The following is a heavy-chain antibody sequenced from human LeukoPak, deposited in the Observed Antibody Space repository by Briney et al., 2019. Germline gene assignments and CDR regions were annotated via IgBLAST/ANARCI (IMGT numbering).Heavy chain of an antibody. J-gene: IGHJ6*03. CDR1: GGSFSGYY. D-gene: IGHD2-2*01. CDR2: INHSGST. V-gene: IGHV4-34*01. Sequence: PSETLSLTCAVYGGSFSGYYWSWVCQPPGKGLEWIGEINHSGSTNYNPSLKSRVTISVDTSKNQFSLKLSSVTAADTAVYYCARGWDIVVVWMPYYMDAWGKGTTVTVSS. CDR3: ARGWDIVVVWMPYYMDA.